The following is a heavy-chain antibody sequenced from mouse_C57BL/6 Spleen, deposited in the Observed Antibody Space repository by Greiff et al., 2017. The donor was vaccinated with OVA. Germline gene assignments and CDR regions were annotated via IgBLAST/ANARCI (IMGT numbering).Heavy chain of an antibody. CDR2: IYPGDGDT. Sequence: QVQLQQSGPELVKPGASVKISCKASGYAFSSSWMNWVTQRPGKGLEWIGRIYPGDGDTNYNGKFKGTATLTADKSSSTAYMQLSSLTSEDSAVYFCARDDYDVGFAYWGQGTLVTVSA. V-gene: IGHV1-82*01. CDR3: ARDDYDVGFAY. D-gene: IGHD2-4*01. CDR1: GYAFSSSW. J-gene: IGHJ3*01.